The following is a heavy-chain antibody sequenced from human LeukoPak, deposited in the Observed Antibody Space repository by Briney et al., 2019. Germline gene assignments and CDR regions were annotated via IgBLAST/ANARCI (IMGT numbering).Heavy chain of an antibody. V-gene: IGHV3-23*01. CDR3: AKEGPHRGSYYLNFDY. CDR2: ISPNDDGT. Sequence: QLGGSLRLSCAASGFTFSSYAMHWVRQAPGKGLEWVSTISPNDDGTYYADSVKGRFTISRDNSKNTVYLQMNSLRVEDTAVYYCAKEGPHRGSYYLNFDYWGQGTLVTVSS. CDR1: GFTFSSYA. D-gene: IGHD1-26*01. J-gene: IGHJ4*02.